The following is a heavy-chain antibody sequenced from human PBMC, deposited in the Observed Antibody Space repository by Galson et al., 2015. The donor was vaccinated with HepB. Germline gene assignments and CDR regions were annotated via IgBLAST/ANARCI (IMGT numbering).Heavy chain of an antibody. J-gene: IGHJ4*02. CDR1: GGTFSSYA. V-gene: IGHV1-69*13. CDR3: VAGTSGWYVGY. CDR2: IIPIFGTA. Sequence: SVKVSCKASGGTFSSYAISWVRQAPGQGLEWMGGIIPIFGTANYAQKFQGRVTITADESTSTAYMELSNLRSEDTAVYYCVAGTSGWYVGYWGQGTLVTVSS. D-gene: IGHD6-19*01.